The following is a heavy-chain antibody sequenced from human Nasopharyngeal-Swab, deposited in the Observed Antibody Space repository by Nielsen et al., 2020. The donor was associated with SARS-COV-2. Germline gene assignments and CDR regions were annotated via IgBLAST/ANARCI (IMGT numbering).Heavy chain of an antibody. D-gene: IGHD2-21*01. CDR1: GGTFSSYA. Sequence: SVKVSCKASGGTFSSYAISWVRQAPGQGLEWMGGIIPIFGTANYAQKFQGRVTITADESTSTAYMELSSLRSEDTAVYYCARDGDRLSLFLSPPPFYYGMDVWGQGTTVTVSS. V-gene: IGHV1-69*13. CDR3: ARDGDRLSLFLSPPPFYYGMDV. J-gene: IGHJ6*02. CDR2: IIPIFGTA.